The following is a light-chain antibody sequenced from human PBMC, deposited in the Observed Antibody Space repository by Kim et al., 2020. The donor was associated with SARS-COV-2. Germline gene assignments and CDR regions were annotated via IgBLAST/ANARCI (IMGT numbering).Light chain of an antibody. Sequence: LSPGERATLSCRAGQSVTSSYLACYQQKPGQAPRLLIYGASSRATGIPDRFSGSGSGTDFTLTISRLEPEDFAVYYCQQYGSSQYTFGQGTKLEI. CDR3: QQYGSSQYT. J-gene: IGKJ2*01. V-gene: IGKV3-20*01. CDR1: QSVTSSY. CDR2: GAS.